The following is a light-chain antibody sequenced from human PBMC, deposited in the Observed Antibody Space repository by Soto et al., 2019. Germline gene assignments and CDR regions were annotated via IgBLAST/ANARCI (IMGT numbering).Light chain of an antibody. Sequence: EIVMTQSPATLSVSPGERVTLSCRASQSVGTNLAWYQQKPGQAPRLLILGASTRATGIPARFSGSGSGTEFTLTISSLQSEDFAVYYCHQYNNWPPWTFGQGTKVDIK. CDR1: QSVGTN. CDR3: HQYNNWPPWT. J-gene: IGKJ1*01. CDR2: GAS. V-gene: IGKV3-15*01.